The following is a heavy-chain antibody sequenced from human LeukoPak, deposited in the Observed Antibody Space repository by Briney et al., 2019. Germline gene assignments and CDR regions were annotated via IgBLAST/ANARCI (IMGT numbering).Heavy chain of an antibody. J-gene: IGHJ4*02. Sequence: PSATLSLTCAVYGGSFSSYYWSWIRQSPGKGLEWIAEINHRGDTNYNPSVKSRVTISVDTSKNQFSLKVTSLTAADTVVYYCARGPTISETGYFDYWGQGTLVTVSS. CDR2: INHRGDT. CDR1: GGSFSSYY. V-gene: IGHV4-34*01. D-gene: IGHD1-1*01. CDR3: ARGPTISETGYFDY.